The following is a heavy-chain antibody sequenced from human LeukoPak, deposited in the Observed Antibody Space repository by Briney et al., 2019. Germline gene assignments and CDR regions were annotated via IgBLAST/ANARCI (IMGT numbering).Heavy chain of an antibody. V-gene: IGHV1-2*02. J-gene: IGHJ4*02. D-gene: IGHD3-22*01. CDR2: INPNSGGT. Sequence: GASVKVSCKASGYTFTGYYMRWVRQAPGQGLEWMGWINPNSGGTNYAQKFQGRVTMTRDTSISTAYMELSRLRSDDTAVYYCAINTIVVVITSPFDYWGQGTLVTVSS. CDR1: GYTFTGYY. CDR3: AINTIVVVITSPFDY.